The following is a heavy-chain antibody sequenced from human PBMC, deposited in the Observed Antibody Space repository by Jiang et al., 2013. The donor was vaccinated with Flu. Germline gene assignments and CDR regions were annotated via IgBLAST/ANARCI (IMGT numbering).Heavy chain of an antibody. CDR1: GGSFSGYY. CDR2: INHSGST. D-gene: IGHD3-10*01. V-gene: IGHV4-34*01. CDR3: ARGKKGITMVRGVVDVDP. J-gene: IGHJ5*02. Sequence: LLKPSETLSLTCAVYGGSFSGYYWSWIRQPPGKGLEWIGEINHSGSTNYNPSLKSRVTISVDTSKNQFSLKLSSVTAADTAVYYCARGKKGITMVRGVVDVDPWGQGTLVTVSS.